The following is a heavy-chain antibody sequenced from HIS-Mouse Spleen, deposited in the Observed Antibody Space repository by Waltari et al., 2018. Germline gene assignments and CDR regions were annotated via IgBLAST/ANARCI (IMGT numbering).Heavy chain of an antibody. CDR3: AGGLAARFDY. J-gene: IGHJ4*02. D-gene: IGHD6-6*01. CDR2: INHSRST. CDR1: GGSFSGYY. V-gene: IGHV4-34*01. Sequence: QVQLQQWGAGLLKPSETLSLTCAVSGGSFSGYYWSWNRQPPGQGLEWIGEINHSRSTTHNPSLKSRVTISVDTSKNQFCLKLSLVTAADTAVYDCAGGLAARFDYWGQGTLVTVSS.